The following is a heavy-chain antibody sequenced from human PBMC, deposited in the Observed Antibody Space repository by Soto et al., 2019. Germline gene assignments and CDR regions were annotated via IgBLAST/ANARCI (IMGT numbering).Heavy chain of an antibody. D-gene: IGHD3-22*01. CDR2: IKSKTDGGTT. J-gene: IGHJ3*02. CDR1: GFTFSNAW. CDR3: TLRYDSSGYYEGLDAFDI. Sequence: EVQLVESGGGLVKPGGSLRLSCAASGFTFSNAWMNWVRQAPGKGLEWVGRIKSKTDGGTTDYAAPVKGRFTISRDDSKNTLYLQMNSLKTEDTAVYYCTLRYDSSGYYEGLDAFDIWGQGTMVTVSS. V-gene: IGHV3-15*07.